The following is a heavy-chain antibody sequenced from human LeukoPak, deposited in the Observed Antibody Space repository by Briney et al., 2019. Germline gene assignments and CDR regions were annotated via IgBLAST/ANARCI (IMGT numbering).Heavy chain of an antibody. CDR3: AREAAAARFDP. CDR2: IIPIFGTA. V-gene: IGHV1-69*13. CDR1: GGTFSSYA. J-gene: IGHJ5*02. D-gene: IGHD6-13*01. Sequence: GASVTVSCTASGGTFSSYAISWVRQAPGQGLEWTGGIIPIFGTANYAQKFQGRVTITADESTSTAYMELSSLRSEDTAVYYCAREAAAARFDPWGQGTLVTVSS.